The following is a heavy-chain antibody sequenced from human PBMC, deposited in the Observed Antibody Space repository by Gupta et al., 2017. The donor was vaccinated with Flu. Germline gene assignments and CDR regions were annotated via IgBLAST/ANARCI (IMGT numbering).Heavy chain of an antibody. CDR1: GGSISSGRYY. D-gene: IGHD3-9*01. Sequence: GPGLVKPSQTLSLTCTVSGGSISSGRYYWSWIRQPAGKGLEWSGRIYTSGSTNYNPALKSRVTISVDTSKNQFSLKLSSVTAADTAVYYCAREGVGSYYDILTGYYSEAWFDPWGQGTLVTVSS. V-gene: IGHV4-61*02. J-gene: IGHJ5*02. CDR2: IYTSGST. CDR3: AREGVGSYYDILTGYYSEAWFDP.